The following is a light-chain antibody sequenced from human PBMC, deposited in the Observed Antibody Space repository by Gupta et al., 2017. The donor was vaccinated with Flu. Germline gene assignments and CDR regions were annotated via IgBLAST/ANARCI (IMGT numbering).Light chain of an antibody. CDR3: YSTDNSGNHRGV. Sequence: SYELTQPPSVSLSPGQTARHTCSGDELPKKYAYWYQQKSGQAPVLVIYDDTKRPSGIPERFSGSSSGTMATLTISGAQVQDEADYYCYSTDNSGNHRGVFGAGTKVTVL. J-gene: IGLJ1*01. V-gene: IGLV3-10*01. CDR2: DDT. CDR1: ELPKKY.